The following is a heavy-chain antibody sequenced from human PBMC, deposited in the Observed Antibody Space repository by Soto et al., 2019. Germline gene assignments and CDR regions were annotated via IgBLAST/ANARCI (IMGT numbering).Heavy chain of an antibody. D-gene: IGHD3-3*01. CDR3: ARHAFLAGKGFDY. J-gene: IGHJ4*02. CDR1: GGSISSSSYY. CDR2: IYYSGST. Sequence: TSETLSLTCTVSGGSISSSSYYWGWIRQPPGKGLEWIGSIYYSGSTYYNPSLKSRVTISVDTSKNQFSLKLSSVTAADTAVYYCARHAFLAGKGFDYWGQGTLVTVSS. V-gene: IGHV4-39*01.